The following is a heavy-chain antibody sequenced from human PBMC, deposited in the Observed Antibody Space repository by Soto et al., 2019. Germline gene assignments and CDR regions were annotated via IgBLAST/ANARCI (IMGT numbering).Heavy chain of an antibody. CDR1: GGSVSSGSYY. Sequence: SETLSLTCTVSGGSVSSGSYYWSWIRQPPGKGLEWIGYIYYSGSTNYNPSLKSRVTISVDTSKNQFSLKLSSVTAADTAVYYCARHGDQWWTPSFDYWGQGTLVTVSS. CDR2: IYYSGST. J-gene: IGHJ4*02. D-gene: IGHD2-15*01. CDR3: ARHGDQWWTPSFDY. V-gene: IGHV4-61*01.